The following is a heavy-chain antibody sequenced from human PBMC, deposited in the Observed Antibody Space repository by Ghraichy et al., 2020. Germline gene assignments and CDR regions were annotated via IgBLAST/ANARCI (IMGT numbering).Heavy chain of an antibody. V-gene: IGHV3-30*02. Sequence: GGSLRLSCAASGFTFSSYGMHWVRQAPGKGLEWVAFIRYDGSNKYYADSVKGRFTISRDNSKNTLYLQMNSLRAEDTAVYYCAKWGTRVLAAAGHTPDYWGQGTLVTVSS. CDR3: AKWGTRVLAAAGHTPDY. D-gene: IGHD6-13*01. CDR2: IRYDGSNK. CDR1: GFTFSSYG. J-gene: IGHJ4*02.